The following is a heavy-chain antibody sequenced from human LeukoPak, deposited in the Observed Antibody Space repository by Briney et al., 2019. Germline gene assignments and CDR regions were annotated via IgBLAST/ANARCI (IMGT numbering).Heavy chain of an antibody. D-gene: IGHD4-17*01. Sequence: GGSLRLSCAASGFTFSSYEMNWVRQAPGKGLEWVSYISSSGTTIYYADSVKGRFTISRDNAKNSLYLQMNSLRAEDTAVYYCARDDYGDYEPFDIWGQGTMVTVSS. CDR2: ISSSGTTI. V-gene: IGHV3-48*03. CDR3: ARDDYGDYEPFDI. CDR1: GFTFSSYE. J-gene: IGHJ3*02.